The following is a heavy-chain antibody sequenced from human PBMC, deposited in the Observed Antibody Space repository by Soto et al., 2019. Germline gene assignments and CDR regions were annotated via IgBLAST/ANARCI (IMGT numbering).Heavy chain of an antibody. CDR2: VTANGGST. CDR3: AKRYRFGINWFDP. D-gene: IGHD3-10*01. J-gene: IGHJ5*02. CDR1: GFTFSVYA. Sequence: GGSLRLSCAATGFTFSVYAMTWVRQAPGKGMEWVSAVTANGGSTYSADSVKGRFTISRDNSKNTLFLQMNSLRAEDTAVYYCAKRYRFGINWFDPWGQGTLVTVSS. V-gene: IGHV3-23*01.